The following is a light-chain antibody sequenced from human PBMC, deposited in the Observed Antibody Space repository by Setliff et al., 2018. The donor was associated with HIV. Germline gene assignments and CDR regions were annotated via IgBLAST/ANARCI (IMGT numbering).Light chain of an antibody. J-gene: IGLJ1*01. CDR3: SSYTGRSTFV. Sequence: QSALTQPASVSGSPGQSITISCTGISSDVGNYNYVSWYQEHPGKAPKLMIYDVSKRPSGVSNRFSGSKSGNTASLTISGFQAEDEADYHCSSYTGRSTFVFGTGTKVTVL. CDR2: DVS. V-gene: IGLV2-14*01. CDR1: SSDVGNYNY.